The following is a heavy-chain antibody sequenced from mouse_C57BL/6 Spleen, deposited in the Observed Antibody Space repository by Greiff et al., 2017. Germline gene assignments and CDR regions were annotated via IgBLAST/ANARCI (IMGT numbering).Heavy chain of an antibody. J-gene: IGHJ4*01. V-gene: IGHV1-82*01. Sequence: VQLQQSGPELVQPGASVKISCKASGYAFSSSWMNWVKQRPGKGLEWIGRIYPGDGDTNYNGKFKGKATLTADKSSSTAYMQLSSLTSEDSAVYFCARAGTYYAMDYWGQGTSVTVSS. CDR1: GYAFSSSW. D-gene: IGHD3-3*01. CDR3: ARAGTYYAMDY. CDR2: IYPGDGDT.